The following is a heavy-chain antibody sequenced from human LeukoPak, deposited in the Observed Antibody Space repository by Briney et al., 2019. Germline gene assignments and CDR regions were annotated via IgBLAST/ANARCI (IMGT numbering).Heavy chain of an antibody. D-gene: IGHD4-11*01. Sequence: GESLKIPCKGSGYSFTSDWIGWVRQMPGKGLEWMGIIYPGDSDTRYSPSFQGQVTISADKSISTAYLQWSSLKASDTAMYYCARQTTVTAAGLVYWGQGTLVTVSS. CDR2: IYPGDSDT. CDR3: ARQTTVTAAGLVY. CDR1: GYSFTSDW. V-gene: IGHV5-51*01. J-gene: IGHJ4*02.